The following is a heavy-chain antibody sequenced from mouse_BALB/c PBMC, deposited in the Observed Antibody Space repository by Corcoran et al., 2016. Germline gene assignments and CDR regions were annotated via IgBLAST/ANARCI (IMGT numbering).Heavy chain of an antibody. CDR2: IDPANGNT. J-gene: IGHJ4*01. CDR1: GFNIKDTY. CDR3: APSWSYYAMDY. Sequence: EVQLQQSGAELVKPGASVKLSCTASGFNIKDTYMHWVKQRPEQGLEWIGRIDPANGNTKYDPKFQGKATITADTSSNTAYLQRSSLTSEDTAVYYCAPSWSYYAMDYWGQGTSVTVSS. V-gene: IGHV14-3*02.